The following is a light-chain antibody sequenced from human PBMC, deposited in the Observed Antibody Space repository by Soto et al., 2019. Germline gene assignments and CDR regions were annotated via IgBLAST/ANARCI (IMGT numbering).Light chain of an antibody. V-gene: IGKV1-5*03. CDR3: QHYNSYSEA. Sequence: DIQMTQSPSTLSASVGDRVTITCRASQSISSWLTWYQQKPGKAPKPLIYMASSLESGVPSRFSGSGGGTEFTLTISSLQPDDFATYYCQHYNSYSEAFGQGTKVDIK. CDR1: QSISSW. J-gene: IGKJ1*01. CDR2: MAS.